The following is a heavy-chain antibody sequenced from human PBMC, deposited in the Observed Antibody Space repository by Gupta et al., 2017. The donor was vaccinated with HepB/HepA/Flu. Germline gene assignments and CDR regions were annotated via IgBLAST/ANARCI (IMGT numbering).Heavy chain of an antibody. V-gene: IGHV3-7*01. Sequence: EVQLVESGGGLVQPGGSLRLSCAASGFPFSSHWMNWVRQAPGKGLEWVANIKQDGSEKKYVDSVKGRFTISRDNAKDSLYLQMDSLRAEDTAVYYCARGSGSTTRALDIWGQGTMVTVSS. D-gene: IGHD2/OR15-2a*01. J-gene: IGHJ3*02. CDR1: GFPFSSHW. CDR3: ARGSGSTTRALDI. CDR2: IKQDGSEK.